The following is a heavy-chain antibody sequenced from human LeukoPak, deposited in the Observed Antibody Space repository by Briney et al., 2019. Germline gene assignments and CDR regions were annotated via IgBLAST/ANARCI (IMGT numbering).Heavy chain of an antibody. J-gene: IGHJ1*01. D-gene: IGHD2-2*01. CDR3: ATATQPRGYFLH. CDR2: ISVNNGGT. Sequence: GASVKVSCKASGYTFTTYSLAWVRQAPGQSLERMGRISVNNGGTNYAQSFQDRVTLTRDTSTNTAYLELRSLRSDDTAIIYCATATQPRGYFLHWGQGTLVTVSS. V-gene: IGHV1-18*01. CDR1: GYTFTTYS.